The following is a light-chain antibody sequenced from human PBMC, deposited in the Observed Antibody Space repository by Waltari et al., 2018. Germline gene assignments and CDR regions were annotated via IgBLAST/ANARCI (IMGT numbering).Light chain of an antibody. J-gene: IGKJ1*01. CDR1: QSIGNY. CDR3: QESYSSPPST. CDR2: SAS. V-gene: IGKV1-39*01. Sequence: DIQMTQPPSSLPAVVGDRVTITCRASQSIGNYLNWYQQKPGKAPQLLIYSASSLQRGVPSRFSGRGSGTEFSLTISGLQPDDFATYYCQESYSSPPSTFGQGTKVDIK.